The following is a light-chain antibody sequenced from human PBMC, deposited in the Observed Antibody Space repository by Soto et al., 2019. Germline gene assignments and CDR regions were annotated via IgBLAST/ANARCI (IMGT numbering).Light chain of an antibody. J-gene: IGLJ1*01. CDR1: SSDVGGFNY. CDR3: NSYSSSRTYV. CDR2: DIT. Sequence: QSALTQPASVSGSPGQSITISCTGTSSDVGGFNYVSWYQQHPGKAPKLMLYDITNRPSGVSYRFSGSKSGNTASLTISGLQAEDAADYYCNSYSSSRTYVLVPGTKLTV. V-gene: IGLV2-14*03.